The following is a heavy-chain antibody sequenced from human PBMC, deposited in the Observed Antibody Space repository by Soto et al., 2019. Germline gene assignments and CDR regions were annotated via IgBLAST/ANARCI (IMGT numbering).Heavy chain of an antibody. V-gene: IGHV4-59*01. Sequence: KPSETLSLTCTVSCGSISSYYWSWIRQPPGKGLEWIGYIYYSGSTNYNPSLKSRVTISVDASKNQFSLKLSSVTAADTAVYYCARGLTYYYDSSGYYHFDYWGQGTLVTVSS. D-gene: IGHD3-22*01. CDR2: IYYSGST. J-gene: IGHJ4*02. CDR1: CGSISSYY. CDR3: ARGLTYYYDSSGYYHFDY.